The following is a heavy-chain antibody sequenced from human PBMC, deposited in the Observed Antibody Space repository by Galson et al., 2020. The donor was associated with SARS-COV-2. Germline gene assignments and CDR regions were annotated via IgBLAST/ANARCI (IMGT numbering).Heavy chain of an antibody. CDR1: GYTFSSNF. CDR3: ARGRVVGSATSPYDY. Sequence: ASVKVSCKSSGYTFSSNFLHWVRQAPGQRLEWMGWIHADNGNKRYSQNFQGRVTITRDTSASTVYMELSSLRSEDTAIYYCARGRVVGSATSPYDYWGQGTLVTVSS. V-gene: IGHV1-3*01. CDR2: IHADNGNK. J-gene: IGHJ4*02. D-gene: IGHD1-26*01.